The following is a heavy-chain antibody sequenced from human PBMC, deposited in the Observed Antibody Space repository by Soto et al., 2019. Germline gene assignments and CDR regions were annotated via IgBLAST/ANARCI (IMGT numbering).Heavy chain of an antibody. D-gene: IGHD6-19*01. Sequence: SETLSLTCNVSGGSISPDYWSWIRQPPGKGLEYIGYIYYTGSTDYNPSLKSRVTISLDTSKNQFSLKLSSVTAADTAVYSCAKFPSGFLKGDQHTGFDPWGLGALVTVSS. V-gene: IGHV4-59*01. CDR3: AKFPSGFLKGDQHTGFDP. CDR1: GGSISPDY. CDR2: IYYTGST. J-gene: IGHJ5*02.